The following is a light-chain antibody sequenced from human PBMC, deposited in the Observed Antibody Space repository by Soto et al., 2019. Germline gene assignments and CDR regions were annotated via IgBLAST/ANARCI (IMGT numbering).Light chain of an antibody. V-gene: IGLV6-57*04. Sequence: FMLTQPHSVSESPGKTVTISCTRSSGGIASNYVQWYQQRPGSAPTTVIYKNNQRPSGVPARFSGSTDGSSNSASLTISGLQIEDDADYHCQSYDTTTVVFGGGTKLTVL. CDR2: KNN. J-gene: IGLJ2*01. CDR1: SGGIASNY. CDR3: QSYDTTTVV.